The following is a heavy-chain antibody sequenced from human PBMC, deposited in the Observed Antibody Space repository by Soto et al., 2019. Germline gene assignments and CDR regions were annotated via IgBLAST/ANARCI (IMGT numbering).Heavy chain of an antibody. CDR3: WRRLGTSYGMEV. J-gene: IGHJ6*02. V-gene: IGHV4-4*02. CDR2: IYHNGSP. Sequence: SETLSLTCAVSGGSISSTNWWSWVRQSPGKGLEWIGEIYHNGSPDYNPPLKSRVTISVDKSKNHVFLKLTSVTAADTDMILCWRRLGTSYGMEVWGQGTAVTVSS. D-gene: IGHD3-16*01. CDR1: GGSISSTNW.